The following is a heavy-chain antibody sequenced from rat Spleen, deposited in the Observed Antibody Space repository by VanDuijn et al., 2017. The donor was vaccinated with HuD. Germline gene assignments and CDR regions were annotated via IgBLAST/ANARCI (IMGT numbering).Heavy chain of an antibody. J-gene: IGHJ4*01. CDR2: ISPSGGST. D-gene: IGHD1-2*01. CDR3: ATRGAAILYVMEA. V-gene: IGHV5-19*01. Sequence: EVQLVESGGGLVQPGRSLKLSCAASGFTFSNYGMHWIRQAPTKGLEWVASISPSGGSTYYRDSVKGRFTISRDNAKSTLYLQMDSLRSEDTATYYCATRGAAILYVMEAWGQGASVTVSS. CDR1: GFTFSNYG.